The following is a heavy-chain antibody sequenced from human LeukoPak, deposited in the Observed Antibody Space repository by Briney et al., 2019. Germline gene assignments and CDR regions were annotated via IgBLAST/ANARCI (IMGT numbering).Heavy chain of an antibody. CDR1: GYTFTSYY. Sequence: ASVKVSCKASGYTFTSYYMHWVRQAPGQGLEWMGIINPSGGSTGYAQKFQGRVTMTRDMSTSTVYMELSSLRSEDTAVYYCARASRSYTFDYWGQGTLVTVSS. CDR3: ARASRSYTFDY. D-gene: IGHD2-2*02. CDR2: INPSGGST. V-gene: IGHV1-46*01. J-gene: IGHJ4*02.